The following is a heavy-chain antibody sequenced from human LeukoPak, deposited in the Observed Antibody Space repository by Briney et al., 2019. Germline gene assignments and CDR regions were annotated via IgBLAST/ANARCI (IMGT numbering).Heavy chain of an antibody. CDR1: VFTFSKYW. V-gene: IGHV3-74*01. D-gene: IGHD6-19*01. J-gene: IGHJ4*02. Sequence: GGPLRLSCAASVFTFSKYWMLWVRQARGKGLESVSRINTDGTVITYADSVKGRFNVSRDNAESTMFLQMNSVRAEDTAVYYCATTQWLAPPPDSWGQGTPVTVSS. CDR3: ATTQWLAPPPDS. CDR2: INTDGTVI.